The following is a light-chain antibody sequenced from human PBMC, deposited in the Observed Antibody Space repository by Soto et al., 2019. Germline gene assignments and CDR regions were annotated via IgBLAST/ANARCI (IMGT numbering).Light chain of an antibody. Sequence: QSALTQPASVSGSPGQSITISCTGTSSDVGGYNYVSWYQQHPGKAPKLMIYDVSNRPSGVSNRFSGSKSGNTASLTISGLQAEDEADYYCSSYTSSSTLLFGGGTKVPVL. CDR1: SSDVGGYNY. J-gene: IGLJ2*01. CDR2: DVS. V-gene: IGLV2-14*01. CDR3: SSYTSSSTLL.